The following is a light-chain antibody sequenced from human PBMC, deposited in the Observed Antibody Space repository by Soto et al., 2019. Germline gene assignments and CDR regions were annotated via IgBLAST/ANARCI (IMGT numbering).Light chain of an antibody. CDR3: SSYTRSSTLI. CDR1: STDIGRYNY. CDR2: EVS. Sequence: QSVLTQPASVSGSPGQSITISCTGTSTDIGRYNYVSWYQQYPGKAPKVLIYEVSNRPSGVSNRFSGSKSGNTASLTISGLQAEDEADYYCSSYTRSSTLIFGIGTKVTVL. J-gene: IGLJ1*01. V-gene: IGLV2-14*01.